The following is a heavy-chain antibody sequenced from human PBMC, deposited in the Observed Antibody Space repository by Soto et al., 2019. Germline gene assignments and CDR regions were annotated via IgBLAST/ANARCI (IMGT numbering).Heavy chain of an antibody. Sequence: PSETLSLICAVYGGSFSGYYWSWIRQPPGKGLEWIGEINHSGSTNYNPSLKSRVTISVDTSKNQFSLKLSSVTAADTAVYYCARGRSFMTDGRKMKWGFDYWGQGTLFPVSP. J-gene: IGHJ4*02. CDR2: INHSGST. CDR3: ARGRSFMTDGRKMKWGFDY. V-gene: IGHV4-34*01. D-gene: IGHD1-26*01. CDR1: GGSFSGYY.